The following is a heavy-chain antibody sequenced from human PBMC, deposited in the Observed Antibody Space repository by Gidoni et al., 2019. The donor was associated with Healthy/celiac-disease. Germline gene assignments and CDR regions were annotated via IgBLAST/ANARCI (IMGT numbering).Heavy chain of an antibody. CDR2: IIPIFGTA. CDR1: GATFSSYA. V-gene: IGHV1-69*01. J-gene: IGHJ6*02. Sequence: QVQLVQSGAEVKKPGSSVKVSCKASGATFSSYAISWVRQAPGQGLEWMGGIIPIFGTANYAQKFQGRVTITADESTSTAYMELSSLRSEDTAVYYCAWGVVPADNYYYYYGMDVWGQGTTVTVSS. CDR3: AWGVVPADNYYYYYGMDV. D-gene: IGHD2-2*01.